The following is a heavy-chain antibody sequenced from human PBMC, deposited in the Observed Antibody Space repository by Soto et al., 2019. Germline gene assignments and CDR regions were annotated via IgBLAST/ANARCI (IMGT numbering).Heavy chain of an antibody. Sequence: ASVKVSCKASGYTFTSYGISWVRQAPGQGLEWMGWISAYNGNTNYAQKLQGRVTMTTDTSTSTAYMELRSLRSDDTAVYYCARAIFGVVITCFDYWGQGTLVTVSS. CDR1: GYTFTSYG. D-gene: IGHD3-3*01. V-gene: IGHV1-18*01. J-gene: IGHJ4*02. CDR3: ARAIFGVVITCFDY. CDR2: ISAYNGNT.